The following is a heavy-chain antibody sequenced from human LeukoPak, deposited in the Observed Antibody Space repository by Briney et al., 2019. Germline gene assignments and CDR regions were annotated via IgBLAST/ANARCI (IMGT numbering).Heavy chain of an antibody. Sequence: GGSLRLSCAASGFTFSSYSMNWVRQAPGKGLEWVSYISSSSTIYYADSVKGRFTISRDNAKNSLYLQMNSLRDEDTAVYYCARDFKWEPARFDYWGQGTLVTVSS. CDR3: ARDFKWEPARFDY. J-gene: IGHJ4*02. CDR1: GFTFSSYS. D-gene: IGHD1-26*01. V-gene: IGHV3-48*02. CDR2: ISSSSTI.